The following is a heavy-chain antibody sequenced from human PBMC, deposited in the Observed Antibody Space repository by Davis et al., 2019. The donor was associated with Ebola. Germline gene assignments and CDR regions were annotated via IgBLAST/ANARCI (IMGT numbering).Heavy chain of an antibody. D-gene: IGHD1-1*01. V-gene: IGHV3-30-3*01. Sequence: PGGSLRLSCAASGFTFSSYAMHWVRQAPGKGLEWVAVISYDGSNKYYADSVKGRFTISRDNSKNTLYLQMNSLRAEDTAVYYCARTPQPHLLDYWGQGTLVTVSS. CDR3: ARTPQPHLLDY. J-gene: IGHJ4*02. CDR2: ISYDGSNK. CDR1: GFTFSSYA.